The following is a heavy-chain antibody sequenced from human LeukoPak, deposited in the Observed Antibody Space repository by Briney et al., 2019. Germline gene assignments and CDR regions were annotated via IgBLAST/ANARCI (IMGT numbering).Heavy chain of an antibody. V-gene: IGHV3-23*01. J-gene: IGHJ6*03. CDR2: IRDRGGNT. D-gene: IGHD3-10*02. Sequence: PGGSLRLSCVVSGFTASDFDMSWVRQAPGKGLQWVSAIRDRGGNTYYSDPVKGRFTMPGDNSKNTLYLQMNSLRVEDTAVYYCAGMVRESAYYYMDVWGKGTTVTVSS. CDR3: AGMVRESAYYYMDV. CDR1: GFTASDFD.